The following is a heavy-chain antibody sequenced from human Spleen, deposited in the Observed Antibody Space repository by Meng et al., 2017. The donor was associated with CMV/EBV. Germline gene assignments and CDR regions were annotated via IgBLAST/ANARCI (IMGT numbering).Heavy chain of an antibody. J-gene: IGHJ4*02. CDR1: GASITTAKW. CDR3: ATQGTGEPGYFDY. Sequence: CAVSGASITTAKWWTWVRQPPGKGLEWVGEIDHSGNSNSNPSLESRLTLSLDTSENLLSLTMSSVTAADTAVYYCATQGTGEPGYFDYWGQGTLVTVSS. V-gene: IGHV4-4*02. CDR2: IDHSGNS. D-gene: IGHD7-27*01.